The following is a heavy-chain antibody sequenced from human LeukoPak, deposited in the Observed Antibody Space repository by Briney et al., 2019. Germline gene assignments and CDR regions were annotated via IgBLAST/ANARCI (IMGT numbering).Heavy chain of an antibody. Sequence: GGSLRLSCDASGFTFSTYSMNWVRQAPGEGLEWVSYISDSSRPIFYADSVKGRFTISRDNAKNSLYLQMNSLRAEDTAVYYCARSEIDWLLSYYFDYWGQGTLVTVSS. J-gene: IGHJ4*02. D-gene: IGHD3-9*01. V-gene: IGHV3-48*01. CDR1: GFTFSTYS. CDR2: ISDSSRPI. CDR3: ARSEIDWLLSYYFDY.